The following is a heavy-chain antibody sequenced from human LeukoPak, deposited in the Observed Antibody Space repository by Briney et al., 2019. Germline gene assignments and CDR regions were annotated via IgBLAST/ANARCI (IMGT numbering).Heavy chain of an antibody. D-gene: IGHD1-7*01. V-gene: IGHV3-74*01. CDR2: MNSDGTTT. J-gene: IGHJ4*02. Sequence: GGSLGLSCAASGFTFSSYWMLWVRQAPGKGLVWVSRMNSDGTTTNYADSVKGRFTISRDNGKNTLYLQMNSLRAEDTAVYYCARAFEYKWNWFDYWGQGTLVTVSS. CDR3: ARAFEYKWNWFDY. CDR1: GFTFSSYW.